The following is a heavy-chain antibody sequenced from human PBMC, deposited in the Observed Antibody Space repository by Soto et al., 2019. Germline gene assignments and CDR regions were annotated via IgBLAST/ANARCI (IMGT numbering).Heavy chain of an antibody. CDR1: GFVFSDHD. V-gene: IGHV3-13*01. Sequence: GSLRLSCAASGFVFSDHDMHWVRQVPGKGLEWVSEIGVAGDTYYPDSVKGRFTISRENARKTLYLQMTSLRVGDTATYYCVRDRYYGSGSLFENWGQGTPVTVSS. CDR2: IGVAGDT. CDR3: VRDRYYGSGSLFEN. J-gene: IGHJ4*02. D-gene: IGHD3-10*01.